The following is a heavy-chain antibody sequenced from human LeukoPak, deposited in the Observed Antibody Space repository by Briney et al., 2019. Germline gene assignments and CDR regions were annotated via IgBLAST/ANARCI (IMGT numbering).Heavy chain of an antibody. CDR1: GGSISSSSYY. V-gene: IGHV4-39*01. J-gene: IGHJ5*02. D-gene: IGHD3-22*01. CDR3: AITSSGYYYGSFDP. CDR2: IYYSGST. Sequence: SETLSLTCTVSGGSISSSSYYWGWIRQPPGKGLEWIGSIYYSGSTYYNPSLKSRVTISVDTSKNQFSLKLSSVTAADTAVYYCAITSSGYYYGSFDPCGQGTLVTVSS.